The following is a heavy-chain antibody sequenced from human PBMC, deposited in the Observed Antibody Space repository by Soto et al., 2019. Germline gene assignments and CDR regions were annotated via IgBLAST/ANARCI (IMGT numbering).Heavy chain of an antibody. CDR2: IIPIFGTA. CDR3: ARSLVYIAAPDWYFDL. V-gene: IGHV1-69*01. J-gene: IGHJ2*01. Sequence: QVQLVQSGAEVKKPGSSVKVSCKASGGTFSSYAISWVRQAPGQGLEWMGGIIPIFGTANYAQKFQGRVTITADESTSTAYMELSRLRSEDTAVYYCARSLVYIAAPDWYFDLWGRGTLVTVSS. CDR1: GGTFSSYA. D-gene: IGHD6-25*01.